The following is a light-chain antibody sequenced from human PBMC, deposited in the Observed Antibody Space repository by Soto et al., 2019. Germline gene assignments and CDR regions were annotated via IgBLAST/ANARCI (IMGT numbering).Light chain of an antibody. CDR1: QSVSSSY. CDR3: QQYGSSLTWT. Sequence: EIVLMQSPGTLSLSPGERATLSCRASQSVSSSYLAWYQQKPGQAPRLLIYGASSRATGIPDRFSGSGSGTDFTLTISRLEPEDFAVYYCQQYGSSLTWTFGQGTKVDIK. CDR2: GAS. V-gene: IGKV3-20*01. J-gene: IGKJ1*01.